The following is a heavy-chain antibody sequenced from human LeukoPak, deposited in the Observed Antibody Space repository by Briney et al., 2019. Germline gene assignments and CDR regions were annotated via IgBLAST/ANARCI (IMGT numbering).Heavy chain of an antibody. CDR2: ISYDGSNK. J-gene: IGHJ6*02. D-gene: IGHD3-10*01. V-gene: IGHV3-30-3*01. CDR1: GFTFSSYA. Sequence: GGSLRLSCAASGFTFSSYAMHWVRQAPGKGLEWVAVISYDGSNKYYADSVKGRFTISRDNSKNTLYLQMNSLRAEDTAVYYCARDITMVRGGAYYGMDVWGQGTTVTVSS. CDR3: ARDITMVRGGAYYGMDV.